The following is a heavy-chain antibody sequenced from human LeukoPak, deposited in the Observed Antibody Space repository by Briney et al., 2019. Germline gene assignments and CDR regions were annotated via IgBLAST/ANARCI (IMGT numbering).Heavy chain of an antibody. Sequence: PGGSLRLSCAASGFTFSSYAMHWVRQAPGKGLEWVAVISYDGSNKYYADSVRGRFTISRDNSKNTLYLQMNSLRAEDTAVYYCARISYSSSWDFDYWGRGTLVTVSS. CDR3: ARISYSSSWDFDY. J-gene: IGHJ4*02. CDR2: ISYDGSNK. V-gene: IGHV3-30-3*01. D-gene: IGHD6-13*01. CDR1: GFTFSSYA.